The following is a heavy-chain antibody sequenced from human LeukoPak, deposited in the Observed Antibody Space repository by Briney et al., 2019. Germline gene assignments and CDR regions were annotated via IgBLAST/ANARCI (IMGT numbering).Heavy chain of an antibody. V-gene: IGHV4-30-4*01. CDR1: GGSISSDDYS. Sequence: SQTLSLTCTVSGGSISSDDYSWSWIRQAPGKGLEWIGHIYCSGTTSYNPSLKSRVTISVDTSKNHFSLKLSSVTVADAAVYYCARDSPARGYSYGPDYWGQGTLVTVSS. J-gene: IGHJ4*02. CDR3: ARDSPARGYSYGPDY. CDR2: IYCSGTT. D-gene: IGHD5-18*01.